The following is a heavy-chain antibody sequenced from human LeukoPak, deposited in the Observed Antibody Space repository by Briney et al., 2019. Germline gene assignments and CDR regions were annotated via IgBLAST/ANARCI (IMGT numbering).Heavy chain of an antibody. Sequence: SETLSLTCAVYGGSFSGYYWSWIRQPPGKGLEWIGEINHSGSTNYNPSLKSRVTISVDTSKNQFSLKLSSVTAADTAVYYCASFYYYDSSAYYSDYWGQVTLVTVSS. CDR1: GGSFSGYY. D-gene: IGHD3-22*01. V-gene: IGHV4-34*01. J-gene: IGHJ4*02. CDR3: ASFYYYDSSAYYSDY. CDR2: INHSGST.